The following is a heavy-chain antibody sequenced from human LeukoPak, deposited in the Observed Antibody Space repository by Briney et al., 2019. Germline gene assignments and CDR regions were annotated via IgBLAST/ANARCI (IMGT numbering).Heavy chain of an antibody. CDR3: AKLLGTATRYDY. CDR1: GFTFSASW. J-gene: IGHJ4*02. V-gene: IGHV3-7*01. CDR2: INPDGSTR. D-gene: IGHD1-7*01. Sequence: TGGSLRLSCVTSGFTFSASWMSWVRQAPGKGLEWVASINPDGSTRHHVDSVKGRFTISRDNAKKSLSLQVGALRAEDTAVYFCAKLLGTATRYDYWGLGTLVIVSS.